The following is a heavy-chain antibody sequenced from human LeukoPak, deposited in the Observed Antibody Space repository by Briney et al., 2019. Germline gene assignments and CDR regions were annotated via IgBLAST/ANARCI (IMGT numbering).Heavy chain of an antibody. V-gene: IGHV4-31*03. D-gene: IGHD2-8*01. CDR2: IYYSGST. J-gene: IGHJ6*03. CDR3: ARGFSGVYFYYMDV. Sequence: SETLSLTCTVSGGSISSGGYYWSWIRQHPGKGLEWIGYIYYSGSTYYNPSLKSRVTISVDTSKNQFSLKLSSVTAADTAVYYCARGFSGVYFYYMDVWGKGTTVTVSS. CDR1: GGSISSGGYY.